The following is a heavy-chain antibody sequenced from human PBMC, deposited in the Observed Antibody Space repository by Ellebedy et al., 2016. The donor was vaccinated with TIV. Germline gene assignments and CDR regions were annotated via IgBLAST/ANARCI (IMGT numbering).Heavy chain of an antibody. CDR2: ISGSGGRT. V-gene: IGHV3-23*01. CDR1: GFIFSSYA. Sequence: GESLKISCAASGFIFSSYAMSWVRQAPGKGLEWVSGISGSGGRTYYADSVKGRFTISRDNSKNTVYLQMNSLRVEDTAVYYCARDGGSGTSDDSRDFYGMDVWGQGTTVTVSS. CDR3: ARDGGSGTSDDSRDFYGMDV. D-gene: IGHD1/OR15-1a*01. J-gene: IGHJ6*02.